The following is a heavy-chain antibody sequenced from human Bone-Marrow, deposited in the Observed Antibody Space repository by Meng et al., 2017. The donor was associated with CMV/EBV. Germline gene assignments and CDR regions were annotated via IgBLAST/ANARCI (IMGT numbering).Heavy chain of an antibody. CDR3: AKDRGDLGVSASFQH. CDR1: GFTFSSYG. CDR2: IRYDGSNK. Sequence: GESLKISCAASGFTFSSYGMHWVRQAPGKGLEWVAFIRYDGSNKYYADSVKGRFTISRDNSKNTLYLQMNSLRAEDTAVYYCAKDRGDLGVSASFQHWGQGPLVTLYS. D-gene: IGHD5/OR15-5a*01. V-gene: IGHV3-30*02. J-gene: IGHJ1*01.